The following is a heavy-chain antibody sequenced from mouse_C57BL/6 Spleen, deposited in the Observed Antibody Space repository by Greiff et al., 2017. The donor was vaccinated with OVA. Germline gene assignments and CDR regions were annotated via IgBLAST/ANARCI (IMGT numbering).Heavy chain of an antibody. CDR3: AMNYGSRDWYFDV. CDR2: IHPSDSDT. CDR1: GYTFTSYW. J-gene: IGHJ1*03. Sequence: QVQLQQSGAELVKPGASVKVSCKASGYTFTSYWMHWVKQRPGQGLEWIGRIHPSDSDTNYNQKFKGKATLTVDKSSSTAYMQLSSLTSEDSAVYYCAMNYGSRDWYFDVWGTGTTVTVSS. D-gene: IGHD1-1*01. V-gene: IGHV1-74*01.